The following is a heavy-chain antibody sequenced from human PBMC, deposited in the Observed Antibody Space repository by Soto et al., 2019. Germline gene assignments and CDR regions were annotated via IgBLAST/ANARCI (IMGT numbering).Heavy chain of an antibody. Sequence: SETLSLTCTVSGGSISSYYWSWIRQPPGKGLEWIGYIHYSGSTNYNPSLKSRVTISVDTSKNQFSLKLSSVTAADTAVYYCARVPGIAVAGTGVFYYYYGMDVWGQGTTVTVSS. J-gene: IGHJ6*02. CDR1: GGSISSYY. CDR2: IHYSGST. CDR3: ARVPGIAVAGTGVFYYYYGMDV. V-gene: IGHV4-59*01. D-gene: IGHD6-19*01.